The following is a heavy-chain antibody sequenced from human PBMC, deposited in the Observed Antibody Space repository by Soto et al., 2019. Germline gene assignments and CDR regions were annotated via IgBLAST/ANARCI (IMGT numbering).Heavy chain of an antibody. CDR1: GYNFNRYW. D-gene: IGHD6-13*01. CDR3: ARSLVNGTYEAFDI. CDR2: IYPGDSDT. V-gene: IGHV5-51*03. J-gene: IGHJ3*02. Sequence: EVYLAQSGAEVKKPVESLKISCKGSGYNFNRYWICWLRQMPGKGLEWMGVIYPGDSDTRYSPSLQGHVTISADKSSSAAYLQWSSLQASDTATYYCARSLVNGTYEAFDIWGQGTMVTVSS.